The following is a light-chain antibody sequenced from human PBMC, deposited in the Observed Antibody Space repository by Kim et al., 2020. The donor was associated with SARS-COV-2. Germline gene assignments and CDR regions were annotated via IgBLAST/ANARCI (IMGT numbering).Light chain of an antibody. V-gene: IGKV1-39*01. J-gene: IGKJ5*01. Sequence: ASVRDRVTITCRASQSVINYLSWYQQKPGKAPKLLIYAASSLQSGVPSRFTGSGSGTDFTLNISSLQPEDFATYYCQQSYSTPITFGQGIRLEIK. CDR1: QSVINY. CDR3: QQSYSTPIT. CDR2: AAS.